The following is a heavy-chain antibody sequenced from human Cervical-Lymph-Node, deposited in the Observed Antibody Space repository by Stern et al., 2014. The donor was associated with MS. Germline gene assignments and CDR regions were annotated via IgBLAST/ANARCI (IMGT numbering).Heavy chain of an antibody. D-gene: IGHD6-6*01. Sequence: QVQLVESGGGVVQPGRSLRLSCAASGFTFSSYGIHWVRQTPGKGLEWVAVIWYDGSNKYYADSVKGRFTLSRDNSANTLYLQMNSLRAEDTAVYYCAKGDSSSPLEYWGQGTLVTVSS. CDR2: IWYDGSNK. V-gene: IGHV3-33*06. J-gene: IGHJ4*02. CDR1: GFTFSSYG. CDR3: AKGDSSSPLEY.